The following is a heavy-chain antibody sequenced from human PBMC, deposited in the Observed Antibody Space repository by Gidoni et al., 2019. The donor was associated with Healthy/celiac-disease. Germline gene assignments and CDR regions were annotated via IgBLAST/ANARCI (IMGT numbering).Heavy chain of an antibody. Sequence: EVQLVESGGGLVQPGGSLRLSCAAYGFTFSSYEMNWVRQAPGKGLEWVSYISSSGSTIYYADSVKGRFTSSRDNAKNSLYLQMNSLRAEDTAVYYCARDLDGYSSSWYDWGQGTLVTVSS. CDR1: GFTFSSYE. CDR3: ARDLDGYSSSWYD. D-gene: IGHD6-13*01. J-gene: IGHJ4*02. V-gene: IGHV3-48*03. CDR2: ISSSGSTI.